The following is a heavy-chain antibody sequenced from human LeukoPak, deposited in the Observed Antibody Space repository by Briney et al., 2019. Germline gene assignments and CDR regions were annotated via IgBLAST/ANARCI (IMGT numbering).Heavy chain of an antibody. J-gene: IGHJ4*02. CDR2: ISSDGSDK. CDR3: ARDRYSSGLNDY. V-gene: IGHV3-30*03. CDR1: GFSFSSYG. Sequence: GGSLRLSCAASGFSFSSYGMHWVRQAPGKGLEWVAVISSDGSDKYYADSVKGRFTVSRDNSKNTLYLQMNSLRAEDTAVYYCARDRYSSGLNDYWGQGTLVTVSS. D-gene: IGHD6-19*01.